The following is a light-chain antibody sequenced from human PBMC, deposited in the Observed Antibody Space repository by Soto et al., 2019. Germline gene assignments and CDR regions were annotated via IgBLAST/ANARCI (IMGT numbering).Light chain of an antibody. V-gene: IGLV1-44*01. CDR3: VAWDGSLNGYV. CDR2: SND. J-gene: IGLJ1*01. Sequence: QPVLTQPPSASGTPGQRVSISCSGRASDIGTNTVNWYQQFPGTAPKLLLHSNDQRPSGVPDRFSGSKSGTLASLAISGLQSEDEADYYCVAWDGSLNGYVFGTGTKLTVL. CDR1: ASDIGTNT.